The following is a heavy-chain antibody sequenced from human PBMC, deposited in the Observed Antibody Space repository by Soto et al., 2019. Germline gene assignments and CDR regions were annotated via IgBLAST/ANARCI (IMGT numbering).Heavy chain of an antibody. CDR3: AHLITYYDYVWGSYRGLKIDY. CDR2: IYWDDDK. J-gene: IGHJ4*02. Sequence: QITLKESGPTLVKPTQTLTLTCTFSGFSLSTSGVGVGWIRQPPGKALEWLALIYWDDDKRYSPSLKSRLTINKDTSKXXVXLXXTNMDPVDTATYYCAHLITYYDYVWGSYRGLKIDYWGQGTLVTVSS. V-gene: IGHV2-5*02. D-gene: IGHD3-16*01. CDR1: GFSLSTSGVG.